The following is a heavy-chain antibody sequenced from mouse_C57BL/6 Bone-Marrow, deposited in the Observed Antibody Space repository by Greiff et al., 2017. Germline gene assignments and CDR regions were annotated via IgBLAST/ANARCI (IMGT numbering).Heavy chain of an antibody. J-gene: IGHJ4*01. CDR1: GYSITSGYY. Sequence: VQLQQSGPGLVKPSQSLSLTCSVTGYSITSGYYWYLIRKFPGNILEWKGYISDDGSNNYNPSLKNRSSITRNTSKNQFFLKLNSVTTEDAATDSVASTTGYYYAMDYWGQGTAVTVSA. CDR3: ASTTGYYYAMDY. CDR2: ISDDGSN. V-gene: IGHV3-6*01. D-gene: IGHD4-1*02.